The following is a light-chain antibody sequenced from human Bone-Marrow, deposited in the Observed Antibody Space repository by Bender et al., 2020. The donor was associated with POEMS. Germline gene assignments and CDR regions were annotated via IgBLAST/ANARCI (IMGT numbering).Light chain of an antibody. CDR1: RSDVGGYNY. CDR2: DVS. V-gene: IGLV2-23*02. CDR3: CSYAGSSTWV. Sequence: QSALTQPASVSGSPGQAITISCTGTRSDVGGYNYVSWYQHHPGRAPKLMIYDVSNRPSGVSNRFSGSKSGSTASLTISGLQAEDEADYFCCSYAGSSTWVFGGGTKVTVL. J-gene: IGLJ3*02.